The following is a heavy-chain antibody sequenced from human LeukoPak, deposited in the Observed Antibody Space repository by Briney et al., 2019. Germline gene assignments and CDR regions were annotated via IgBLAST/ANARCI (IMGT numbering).Heavy chain of an antibody. CDR3: ARHEGSSIY. CDR2: IYPGDSDT. CDR1: GYSFTSYW. J-gene: IGHJ4*02. D-gene: IGHD6-6*01. V-gene: IGHV5-51*01. Sequence: GGPLKISCKGFGYSFTSYWIGWVRQIPGKGLEWMGIIYPGDSDTRFSPSFQGQATISADKSISTAYLQWSSLQASDTAMYYCARHEGSSIYWGQGTLVTVSS.